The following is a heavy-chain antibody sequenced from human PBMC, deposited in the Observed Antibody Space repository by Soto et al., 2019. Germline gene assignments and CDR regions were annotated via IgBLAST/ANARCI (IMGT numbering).Heavy chain of an antibody. CDR2: IFYTGST. V-gene: IGHV4-30-4*01. J-gene: IGHJ4*02. D-gene: IGHD5-12*01. CDR3: ARVKATLYRHYYFDY. CDR1: GGTINSGDYF. Sequence: SETLSPTCSVSGGTINSGDYFWSWIRQPPGKGLEWIGSIFYTGSTYYSPSLKSRASMSMDTSKYLFSLRLRSLTAADTAVYFCARVKATLYRHYYFDYWGQGTPVTVSS.